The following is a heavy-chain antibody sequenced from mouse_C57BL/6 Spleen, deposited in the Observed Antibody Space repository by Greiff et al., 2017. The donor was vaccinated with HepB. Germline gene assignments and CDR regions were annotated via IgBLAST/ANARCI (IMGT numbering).Heavy chain of an antibody. CDR1: GYTFTSYW. V-gene: IGHV1-69*01. Sequence: VQLQQSGAELVMPGASVKLSCKASGYTFTSYWMHWVKQRPGQGLEWIGEIDPSDSYTNYNQKFKGKSTLTVDKSSSTAYMQLSSLTSEDSAVYYCARDSKDYAMDYWGQGTSVTVSS. D-gene: IGHD2-5*01. J-gene: IGHJ4*01. CDR2: IDPSDSYT. CDR3: ARDSKDYAMDY.